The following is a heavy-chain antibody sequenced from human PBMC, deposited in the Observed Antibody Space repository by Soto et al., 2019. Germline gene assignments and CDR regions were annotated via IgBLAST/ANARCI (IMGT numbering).Heavy chain of an antibody. Sequence: EVQLVESGGGLVKPGGSLRLSCAASGFTFSSYSMNWVRQAPGKGLEWVSSISSSSSYIYYADSVKGRFTISRDNAKNSLYLKMKSLRAEDTAVYYCAGGPKNIPPAGTPLPIDYWGQGTLVTVSS. CDR1: GFTFSSYS. V-gene: IGHV3-21*01. CDR3: AGGPKNIPPAGTPLPIDY. J-gene: IGHJ4*02. D-gene: IGHD6-13*01. CDR2: ISSSSSYI.